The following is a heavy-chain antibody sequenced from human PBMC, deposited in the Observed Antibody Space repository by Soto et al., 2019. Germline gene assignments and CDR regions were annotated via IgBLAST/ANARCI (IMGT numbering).Heavy chain of an antibody. D-gene: IGHD2-21*02. J-gene: IGHJ5*02. CDR2: FDTDETET. Sequence: QVQLVQSGAEVKKPGASVKVSCKVSGYTLNELAMHWVRQAPGKGLEWLGRFDTDETETIYAQHFQGRVTMTEDTSTDTAYMAWSRLRSEEPALYFCTTYHGGDSVHHWGPGHRVTVSS. CDR3: TTYHGGDSVHH. CDR1: GYTLNELA. V-gene: IGHV1-24*01.